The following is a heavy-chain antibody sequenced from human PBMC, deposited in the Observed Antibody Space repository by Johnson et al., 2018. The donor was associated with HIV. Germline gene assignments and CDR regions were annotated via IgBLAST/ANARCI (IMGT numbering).Heavy chain of an antibody. D-gene: IGHD1-26*01. CDR1: GFTFSSYA. Sequence: QVQLVESGGGVVQPGRSLRLSCAASGFTFSSYAMHWVRQAPGKGLEWVAVISYDGSNKYYADSVKGRFTISRDNSKNTLYLLMNSLRAGDTAVYYCAKRFFGSSDAFDIWGQGTMVTVSS. J-gene: IGHJ3*02. CDR2: ISYDGSNK. V-gene: IGHV3-30-3*02. CDR3: AKRFFGSSDAFDI.